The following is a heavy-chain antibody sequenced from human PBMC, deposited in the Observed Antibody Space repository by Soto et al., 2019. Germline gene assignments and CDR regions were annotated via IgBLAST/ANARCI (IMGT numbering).Heavy chain of an antibody. D-gene: IGHD2-15*01. V-gene: IGHV1-69*13. CDR2: IIPIFGTA. Sequence: SVKVSCKASGGTFSSYAISWVRQAPGQGLEWMGGIIPIFGTANYAQKFQGRVTITADESTSTAYMELSSLRSEDTAVYYCAREEGYCSGGSCYYYYGMDVWGQGTTVTVSS. CDR3: AREEGYCSGGSCYYYYGMDV. CDR1: GGTFSSYA. J-gene: IGHJ6*02.